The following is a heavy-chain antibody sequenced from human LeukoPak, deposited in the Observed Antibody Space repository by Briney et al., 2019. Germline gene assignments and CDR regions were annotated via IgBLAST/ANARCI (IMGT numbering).Heavy chain of an antibody. CDR2: IVVGSGNT. V-gene: IGHV1-58*02. J-gene: IGHJ4*02. Sequence: SVKVSCKASGFTFTSSAMQWVRQARGQRLECIGWIVVGSGNTNYAQKFQERVTITRDMSTSTAYMELSSLRSEDTAVYYCGSQGSSGYHYWGQGTLVTVSS. CDR3: GSQGSSGYHY. CDR1: GFTFTSSA. D-gene: IGHD3-22*01.